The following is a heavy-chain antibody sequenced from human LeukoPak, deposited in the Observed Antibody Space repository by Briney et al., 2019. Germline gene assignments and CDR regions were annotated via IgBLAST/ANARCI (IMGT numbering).Heavy chain of an antibody. CDR1: GFTFSRCW. CDR3: ARFAYYSTSGRLHDAFDI. D-gene: IGHD3-10*01. CDR2: LKQDGSET. J-gene: IGHJ3*02. V-gene: IGHV3-7*01. Sequence: GGSLRLSCAASGFTFSRCWMSWVRQTPGKGLEWLANLKQDGSETHYLDSVKGRFTISRDNVKNSLYLQMNSLRAEDTAVYFCARFAYYSTSGRLHDAFDIWGQGTKVTVSS.